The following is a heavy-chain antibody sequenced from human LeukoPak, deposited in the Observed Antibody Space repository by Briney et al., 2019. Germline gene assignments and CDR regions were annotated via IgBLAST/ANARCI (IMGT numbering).Heavy chain of an antibody. CDR1: GFSFSSYA. CDR3: AKDRRGYYDA. J-gene: IGHJ5*02. V-gene: IGHV3-23*01. D-gene: IGHD3-22*01. CDR2: VSNSGGDT. Sequence: GGSLRLSCAASGFSFSSYAMSWVRLAPGKGLEWVSAVSNSGGDTYYADSVKGRFTISRDNSKSTLYLQMNSLRAEDTAMYYCAKDRRGYYDAWGQGTLATVSS.